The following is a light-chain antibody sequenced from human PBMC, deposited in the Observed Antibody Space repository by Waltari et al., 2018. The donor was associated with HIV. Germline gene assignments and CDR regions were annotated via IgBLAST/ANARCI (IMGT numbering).Light chain of an antibody. V-gene: IGLV2-14*03. CDR3: SSSASTTTSQVV. Sequence: QSALTQPASVSGSPGPSINISCTGTNSAVGGYDYVSWYQQYPGKAPILIIFDVRNRPAGAGHRLSRSESGNTASLAISGLQAEDEADFYCSSSASTTTSQVVFGGGTNLTVL. J-gene: IGLJ2*01. CDR1: NSAVGGYDY. CDR2: DVR.